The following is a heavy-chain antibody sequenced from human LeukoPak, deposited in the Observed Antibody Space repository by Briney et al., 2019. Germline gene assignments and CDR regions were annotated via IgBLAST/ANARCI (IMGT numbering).Heavy chain of an antibody. Sequence: SETLSLTCAVYGGSFRGYYWSWIRQPPGKGLEWIGEINHSGSTNYNPSLKSRVTISVDTSKNQFSLKLSSVTAADTAVYYCATLYCSSTSCYSTLNYWGQGTLVTVSS. CDR2: INHSGST. J-gene: IGHJ4*02. CDR1: GGSFRGYY. CDR3: ATLYCSSTSCYSTLNY. D-gene: IGHD2-2*01. V-gene: IGHV4-34*01.